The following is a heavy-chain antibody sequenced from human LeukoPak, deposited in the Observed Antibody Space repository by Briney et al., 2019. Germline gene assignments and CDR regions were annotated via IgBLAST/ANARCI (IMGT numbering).Heavy chain of an antibody. Sequence: PGGSLRLSCAASGFTFSSYGMHWVRQAPGKGLEWVAVISYDGGNKYYADSVKGRFTVSRDNSKNTLYLQMNSLRAEDTAVYYCARGPDILTGYYLPYFDYWGQGTLVTVSS. V-gene: IGHV3-30*03. CDR1: GFTFSSYG. CDR3: ARGPDILTGYYLPYFDY. D-gene: IGHD3-9*01. CDR2: ISYDGGNK. J-gene: IGHJ4*02.